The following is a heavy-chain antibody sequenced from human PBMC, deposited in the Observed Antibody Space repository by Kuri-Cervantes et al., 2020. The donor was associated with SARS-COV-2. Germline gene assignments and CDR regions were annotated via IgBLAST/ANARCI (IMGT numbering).Heavy chain of an antibody. J-gene: IGHJ6*02. Sequence: SETLSLTCAVYSGSFSGYYWSWIRQPPGKGLEWIGEINHSGSTNYNPSLKSRVTISVDTSKNQFSLKLSSVPAADTAVYYCARGTSGRDDFWSGYYVGYYYYYGMDVWGQGTTVTVSS. CDR1: SGSFSGYY. V-gene: IGHV4-34*01. CDR3: ARGTSGRDDFWSGYYVGYYYYYGMDV. D-gene: IGHD3-3*01. CDR2: INHSGST.